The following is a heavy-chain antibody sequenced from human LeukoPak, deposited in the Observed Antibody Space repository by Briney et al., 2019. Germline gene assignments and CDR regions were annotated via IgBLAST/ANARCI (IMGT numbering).Heavy chain of an antibody. CDR1: GGSFSGYY. CDR3: ARVSSSWPGPGYYYYYGMDV. V-gene: IGHV4-34*01. Sequence: SETLSLTCAVYGGSFSGYYWSWIRQPPGKGLEWIGEINHSGSTNYNPSLKSRVTISVDTSKNQFSLKLSSVTAADTAVYYCARVSSSWPGPGYYYYYGMDVWGQGTTVTVSS. D-gene: IGHD6-13*01. J-gene: IGHJ6*02. CDR2: INHSGST.